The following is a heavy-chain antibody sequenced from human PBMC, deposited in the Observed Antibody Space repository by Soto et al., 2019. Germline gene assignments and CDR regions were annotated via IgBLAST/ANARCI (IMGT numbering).Heavy chain of an antibody. Sequence: QVQLRESGPGLVKPSQTLSLICSVSGGSVTSAGYYWTWIRQHPGKGLEWIGRIFHIGSTYYSTPLKRRCTITRDMSKNEVYLKLTSVTAADTAVYYCAGGSGSFGTLEYWGQGTLVTASS. CDR2: IFHIGST. CDR1: GGSVTSAGYY. D-gene: IGHD3-10*01. V-gene: IGHV4-31*03. CDR3: AGGSGSFGTLEY. J-gene: IGHJ4*02.